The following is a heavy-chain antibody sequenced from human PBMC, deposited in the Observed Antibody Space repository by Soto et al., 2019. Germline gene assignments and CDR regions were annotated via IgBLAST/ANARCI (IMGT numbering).Heavy chain of an antibody. CDR3: ARRHLAVAVSPWFDP. V-gene: IGHV2-26*01. D-gene: IGHD6-19*01. CDR1: GLSITDSEMG. J-gene: IGHJ5*02. CDR2: IDSSGEK. Sequence: QVTLKESGPVLVNPTETLTLRCTVSGLSITDSEMGVSWIRQPPGQPLEWLAHIDSSGEKSYRTFLKSRLATSKDTSKSQIVLTMTSMDPADTATYYCARRHLAVAVSPWFDPWGQGIPVTVSS.